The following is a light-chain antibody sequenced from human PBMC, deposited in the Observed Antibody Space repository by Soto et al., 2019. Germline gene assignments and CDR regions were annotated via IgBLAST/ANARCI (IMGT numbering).Light chain of an antibody. CDR1: QSVSSN. V-gene: IGKV3-15*01. CDR2: GAS. J-gene: IGKJ4*01. CDR3: QQYNTWPLT. Sequence: EIVMTQPPATLSVSPGGGATLSCRASQSVSSNLAWYQQKPGQAPRLLIYGASTRATGIPARFSGGGSGTEFALTISSLQSEDFAVYYCQQYNTWPLTFGGGTKVEIK.